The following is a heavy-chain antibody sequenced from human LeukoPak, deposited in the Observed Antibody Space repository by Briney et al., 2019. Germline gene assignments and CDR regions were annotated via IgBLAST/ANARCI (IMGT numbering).Heavy chain of an antibody. J-gene: IGHJ4*02. CDR2: IYYSGST. V-gene: IGHV4-59*08. Sequence: SETLSLTCTVSGGSISSYYWSWIRQPPGKGLEWIGYIYYSGSTNYNPSLKSRVTISVDTSKNQFSLKLSSVTAADTAVYYCARRGRDGYKSGYYFDYWGQGTLVTVSS. D-gene: IGHD5-24*01. CDR3: ARRGRDGYKSGYYFDY. CDR1: GGSISSYY.